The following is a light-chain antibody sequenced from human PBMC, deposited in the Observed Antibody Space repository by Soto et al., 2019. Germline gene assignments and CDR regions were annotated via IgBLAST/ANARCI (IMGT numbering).Light chain of an antibody. V-gene: IGKV3D-20*02. CDR3: QQRSNWRFT. Sequence: EIVLTQSPGTLSLSPGERATLSCRASQSVSSSYLAWYQQKPGQAPSLLIYGASRRATGIPDRFSGSGSGTDFTLTISSLEPEDFAVYYCQQRSNWRFTFGQGTRLEIK. J-gene: IGKJ5*01. CDR2: GAS. CDR1: QSVSSSY.